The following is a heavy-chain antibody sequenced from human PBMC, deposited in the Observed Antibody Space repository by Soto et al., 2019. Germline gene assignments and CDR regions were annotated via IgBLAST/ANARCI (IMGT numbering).Heavy chain of an antibody. Sequence: EVQLLESGGDLVQPGGSLRLSCVASGFTFSNFGMSWVGQAPGQGLQWVSIIGVDGVTTYYADSVRGRFTISRDNSKNTLYLQMNSLRAEDTAIYYCVKDRTMAAPNDYFDYWGQGTLVTVSS. V-gene: IGHV3-23*01. CDR2: IGVDGVTT. D-gene: IGHD6-19*01. J-gene: IGHJ4*02. CDR3: VKDRTMAAPNDYFDY. CDR1: GFTFSNFG.